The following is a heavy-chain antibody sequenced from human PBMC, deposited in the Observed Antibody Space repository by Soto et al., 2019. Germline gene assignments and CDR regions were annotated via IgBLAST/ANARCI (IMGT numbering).Heavy chain of an antibody. CDR2: IYHSGST. Sequence: SETLSLTCAVSSGSISSSNWWSWVRQPPGKGLEWIGEIYHSGSTNYNPSLKSRVTISVDKSKNQFSLKLSSVTAADTAVYYCARVKPALVKPYYYYMDVWGKGTTVTVSS. J-gene: IGHJ6*03. V-gene: IGHV4-4*02. CDR3: ARVKPALVKPYYYYMDV. D-gene: IGHD3-10*01. CDR1: SGSISSSNW.